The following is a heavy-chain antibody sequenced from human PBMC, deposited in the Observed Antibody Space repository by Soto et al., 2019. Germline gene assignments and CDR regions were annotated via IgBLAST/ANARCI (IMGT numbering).Heavy chain of an antibody. D-gene: IGHD6-13*01. Sequence: EVQLVESGGGLVKPGGSLRLSCAASGFTFSSYSMNWVRQAPGKGLEWVSSISSSSSYIYYADSVKGRFTISRDNAKNSLYLQMNSLSAEDTAVYYCARGRAASSSHYCDYWGQGTLVTVSS. CDR3: ARGRAASSSHYCDY. J-gene: IGHJ4*02. CDR2: ISSSSSYI. CDR1: GFTFSSYS. V-gene: IGHV3-21*01.